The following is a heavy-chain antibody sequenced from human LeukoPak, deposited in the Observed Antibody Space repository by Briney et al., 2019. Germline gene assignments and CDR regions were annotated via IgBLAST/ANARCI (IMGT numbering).Heavy chain of an antibody. D-gene: IGHD2-21*01. V-gene: IGHV1-69*13. Sequence: SVKVSCKASGGTFMNYDISWVRQAPGQGLEWMGGITPLFGTPNYAQKFQGRVTITADESTSTAYMELSSLRSEDTAVYYCARGDNYYGMDVWGQGTTVTVSS. CDR3: ARGDNYYGMDV. J-gene: IGHJ6*02. CDR1: GGTFMNYD. CDR2: ITPLFGTP.